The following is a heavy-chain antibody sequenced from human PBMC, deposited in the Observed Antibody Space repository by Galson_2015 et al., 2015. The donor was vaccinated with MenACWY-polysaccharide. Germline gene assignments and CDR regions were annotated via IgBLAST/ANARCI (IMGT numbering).Heavy chain of an antibody. V-gene: IGHV1-2*02. J-gene: IGHJ3*02. CDR1: GYAFLGYN. CDR3: ARDKGILQFDVFDI. CDR2: INPKTGDT. D-gene: IGHD3-9*01. Sequence: SVKVSCKASGYAFLGYNINWVRQAPGRGLEWMGWINPKTGDTNYAQKFQGRVTITADKSSNTVYMELSSLRSEDTAIYYCARDKGILQFDVFDIWGQGTLVPGSS.